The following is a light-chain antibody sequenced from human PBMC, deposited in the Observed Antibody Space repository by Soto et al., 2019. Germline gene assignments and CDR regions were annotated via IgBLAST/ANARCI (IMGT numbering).Light chain of an antibody. CDR1: QGISTW. V-gene: IGKV1-5*03. J-gene: IGKJ1*01. CDR2: QAS. Sequence: EIQMTQSPSSVSASVGDRVTITCRASQGISTWLAWYQQKAGKAPNLLIYQASTLESGVPLRFSGSGSGTEFTLTINSLQSDDFATYYCQQYDSYSWTFGQGTKVDIK. CDR3: QQYDSYSWT.